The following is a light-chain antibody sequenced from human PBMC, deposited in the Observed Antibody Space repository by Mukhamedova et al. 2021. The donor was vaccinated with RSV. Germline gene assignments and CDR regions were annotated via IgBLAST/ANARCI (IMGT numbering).Light chain of an antibody. V-gene: IGKV3-15*01. CDR1: QSVSSN. Sequence: GERATLSCRASQSVSSNLAWYQQKPGQAPRLLIYGASTRATGIPARFSGSGSGTEFTLTISSLQSEDFAVYYCQQYNNWPGWTFG. CDR2: GAS. CDR3: QQYNNWPGWT. J-gene: IGKJ1*01.